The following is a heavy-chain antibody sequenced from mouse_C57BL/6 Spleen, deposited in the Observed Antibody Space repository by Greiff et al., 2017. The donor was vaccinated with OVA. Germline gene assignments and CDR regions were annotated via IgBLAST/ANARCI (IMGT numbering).Heavy chain of an antibody. V-gene: IGHV5-4*03. CDR1: GFTFSSYA. CDR2: ISDGGSYT. Sequence: EVKLMESGGGLVKPGGSLKLSCAASGFTFSSYAMSWVRQTPEKRLEWVATISDGGSYTYYPDNVKGRFTISRDNAKNNLYLQMSHLKSEDTAMYYCARGAKLGRWYFDVWGTGTTVTVSS. J-gene: IGHJ1*03. D-gene: IGHD4-1*01. CDR3: ARGAKLGRWYFDV.